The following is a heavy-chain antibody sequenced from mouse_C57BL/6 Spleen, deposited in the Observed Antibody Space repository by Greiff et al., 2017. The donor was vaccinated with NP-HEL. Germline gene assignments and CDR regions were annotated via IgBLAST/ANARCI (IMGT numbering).Heavy chain of an antibody. CDR3: ARSLLRYFDY. Sequence: EVKLVESGGGLVQPGGSLSLSCAASGFTFTDYYMSWVRQPPGKALEWLGFIRNKANGYTTEYSVSVKGRFTISRDNSQSILYLQMNALGAEDSATYYCARSLLRYFDYWGQGTTLTVSS. J-gene: IGHJ2*01. CDR2: IRNKANGYTT. CDR1: GFTFTDYY. V-gene: IGHV7-3*01. D-gene: IGHD1-1*01.